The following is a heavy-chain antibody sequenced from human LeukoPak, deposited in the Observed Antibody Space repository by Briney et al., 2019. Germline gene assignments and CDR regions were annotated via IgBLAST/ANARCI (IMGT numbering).Heavy chain of an antibody. D-gene: IGHD3-16*01. V-gene: IGHV3-74*01. CDR1: GFTFSSYA. CDR3: ARGTTWGGDYFDY. J-gene: IGHJ4*02. Sequence: GGSLRLSCAASGFTFSSYAMSWVRQVPGKGLVWVSRIKSDGSSTTYAESVKGRFTISRDNANNMLNLQMNSLRAEDTAVYYCARGTTWGGDYFDYWGQGTLVNVSS. CDR2: IKSDGSST.